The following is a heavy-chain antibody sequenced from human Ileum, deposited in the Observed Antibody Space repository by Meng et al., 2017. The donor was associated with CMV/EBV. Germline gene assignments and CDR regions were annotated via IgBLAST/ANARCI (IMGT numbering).Heavy chain of an antibody. J-gene: IGHJ4*02. Sequence: TLSLTCAVYGGSFSGYYWSWIRQPPGKGLEWIGEINHSGSTNYNPSLKSRVTISVDTSKNQFYLKLSSVTAADTAVYYCASGYYFDYWGQGTLVTVSS. V-gene: IGHV4-34*01. CDR1: GGSFSGYY. CDR2: INHSGST. CDR3: ASGYYFDY.